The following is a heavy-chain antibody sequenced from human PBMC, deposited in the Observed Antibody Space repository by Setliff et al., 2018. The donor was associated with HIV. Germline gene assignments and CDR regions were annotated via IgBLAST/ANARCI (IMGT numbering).Heavy chain of an antibody. D-gene: IGHD6-6*01. V-gene: IGHV1-69*06. CDR1: GGTFSSYA. CDR2: IIPVFGTA. Sequence: SVKVSCKASGGTFSSYAISWVRQAPGQGLEWMGRIIPVFGTANYAHKFQGRVTITEDTSTDTAHMELRSLRSEDTAVYYCVMGSAARPFDYWGQGTLVTVSS. CDR3: VMGSAARPFDY. J-gene: IGHJ4*02.